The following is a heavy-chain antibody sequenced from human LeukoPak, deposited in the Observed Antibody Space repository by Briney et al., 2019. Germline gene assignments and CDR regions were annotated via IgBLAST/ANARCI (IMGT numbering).Heavy chain of an antibody. CDR3: AKDDSMTLDHFDY. D-gene: IGHD4-11*01. Sequence: GGSLRLSCVASGFTFKHCAMSWVRQAPGKGLEWVSGINYSGGHKYYADSVKGRFTISRDSSKNTLSLQMNSLSTEGTAVYYCAKDDSMTLDHFDYWGQGALVTVSS. J-gene: IGHJ4*02. V-gene: IGHV3-23*01. CDR1: GFTFKHCA. CDR2: INYSGGHK.